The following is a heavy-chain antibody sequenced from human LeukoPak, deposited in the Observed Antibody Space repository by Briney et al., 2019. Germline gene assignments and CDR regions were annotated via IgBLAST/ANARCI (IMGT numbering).Heavy chain of an antibody. CDR3: ARVGYSYGYYYYYYMDV. CDR1: GGSISSGSYY. CDR2: IYYSGSGST. V-gene: IGHV4-39*07. J-gene: IGHJ6*03. D-gene: IGHD5-18*01. Sequence: PSETLSLTCTVSGGSISSGSYYWGWIRQPPRNGLEWIGTIYYSGSGSTYYNPSLKSRVTISVDMSKSQFSLKLSSVTAADTAVYYCARVGYSYGYYYYYYMDVWGKGTTVTVSS.